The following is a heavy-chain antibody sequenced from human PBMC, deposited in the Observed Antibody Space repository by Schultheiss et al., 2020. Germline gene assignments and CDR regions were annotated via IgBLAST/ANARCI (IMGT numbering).Heavy chain of an antibody. V-gene: IGHV5-51*01. D-gene: IGHD3-22*01. CDR2: IYPGDSDT. Sequence: GESLKISCKGSGYSFTSYWIGWVRQMPGKGLEWMGIIYPGDSDTRYSPSFQGQVTISADKSINTAYLQWSSLEASDTAMYYCARLSSPGQWLQTWFDPWGQGTLVTVSS. CDR1: GYSFTSYW. CDR3: ARLSSPGQWLQTWFDP. J-gene: IGHJ5*02.